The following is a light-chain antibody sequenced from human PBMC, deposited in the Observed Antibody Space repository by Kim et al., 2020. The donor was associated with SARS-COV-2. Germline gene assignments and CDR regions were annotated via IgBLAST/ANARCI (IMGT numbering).Light chain of an antibody. CDR2: KMN. V-gene: IGLV1-44*01. J-gene: IGLJ3*02. Sequence: GQQVTFACSVTHPNIGRNTVNWFQQLPGATPKHLIYKMNQRPSGVPDRFSGSKSGTSASLAISGLQSEDEADYYCAAWDDSLNGWVFGGGTQLTVL. CDR1: HPNIGRNT. CDR3: AAWDDSLNGWV.